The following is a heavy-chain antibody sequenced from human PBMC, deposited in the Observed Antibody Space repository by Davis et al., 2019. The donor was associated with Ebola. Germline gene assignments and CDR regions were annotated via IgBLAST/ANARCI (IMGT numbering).Heavy chain of an antibody. CDR3: ARAYYDSSGYYGMDV. CDR1: GGSFSGYY. D-gene: IGHD3-22*01. V-gene: IGHV4-34*01. J-gene: IGHJ6*02. CDR2: INHSGST. Sequence: PSETLSLTCAVYGGSFSGYYWSWIRQPPGKGLEWIGEINHSGSTNYNPSLKSRVTISVDTSKNQFSLKLSSVTAADTAVYYCARAYYDSSGYYGMDVWGQGTTVTVSS.